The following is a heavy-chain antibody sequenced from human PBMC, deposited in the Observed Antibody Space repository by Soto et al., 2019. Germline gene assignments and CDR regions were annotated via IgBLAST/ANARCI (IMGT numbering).Heavy chain of an antibody. CDR3: ASDRFRGTYYLRGVTYFFEE. V-gene: IGHV3-7*03. J-gene: IGHJ4*02. CDR1: GLTFTDYW. Sequence: PGGSLRLSCVTYGLTFTDYWRSWVRQAPGKGREWVANIKQDESEKNYLDSVKGRFTISRDNAKNSLYLQMNSLRAEDTAVYYCASDRFRGTYYLRGVTYFFEEWGQGAPVTVSS. CDR2: IKQDESEK. D-gene: IGHD1-26*01.